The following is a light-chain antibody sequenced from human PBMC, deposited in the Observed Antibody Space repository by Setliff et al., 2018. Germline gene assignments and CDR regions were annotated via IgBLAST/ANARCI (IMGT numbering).Light chain of an antibody. V-gene: IGLV2-11*01. J-gene: IGLJ3*02. CDR2: DVT. Sequence: SVLTQPRSVSGSPGQSVTISCTGASSDFGAYNYVSWYQQYPGKAPKLMIYDVTKRPSGVPDRFSGSKSGNTASLAISGLQAEDEADYHCCSYVGSYTLVFGGGTKVTVL. CDR1: SSDFGAYNY. CDR3: CSYVGSYTLV.